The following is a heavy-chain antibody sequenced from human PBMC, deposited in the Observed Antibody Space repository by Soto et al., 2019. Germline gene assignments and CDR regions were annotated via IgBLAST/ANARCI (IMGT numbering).Heavy chain of an antibody. Sequence: QVQLVESGGGVVQPGRSLRLSCAASGFTFSSYGMHWVRQAPGKGLEWVAVISYDGSNKYYADSVKGRFTISRDNSKNTLYLQMNSLRAEDTAVCYCAKLYGDYPFDYWGQGTLVTVSS. J-gene: IGHJ4*02. D-gene: IGHD4-17*01. CDR3: AKLYGDYPFDY. CDR2: ISYDGSNK. V-gene: IGHV3-30*18. CDR1: GFTFSSYG.